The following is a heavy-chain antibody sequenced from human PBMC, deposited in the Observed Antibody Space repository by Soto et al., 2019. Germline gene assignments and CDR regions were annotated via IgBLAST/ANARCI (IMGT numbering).Heavy chain of an antibody. CDR3: ARASGSYYGIDS. CDR2: IGVYNGNT. V-gene: IGHV1-18*01. Sequence: QVQLVQSGAEVKKPGASVKVSCTASGYSFTTYGITWVRQDPGQGLEWMGWIGVYNGNTRYAEKFQGRVTMTTDIPATTVYMELKSLRSDDTAVFYCARASGSYYGIDSWGQGTLVTVSS. J-gene: IGHJ4*02. CDR1: GYSFTTYG. D-gene: IGHD1-26*01.